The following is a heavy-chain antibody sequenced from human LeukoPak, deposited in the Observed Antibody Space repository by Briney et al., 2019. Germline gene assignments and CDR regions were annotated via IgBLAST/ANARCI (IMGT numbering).Heavy chain of an antibody. D-gene: IGHD6-19*01. J-gene: IGHJ4*02. CDR3: AKASSSGLYRPLDY. CDR2: ISGSGGST. CDR1: GFTFSSYA. Sequence: PGGSLRLSCAASGFTFSSYAMSWVRQAPGKGLEWVSAISGSGGSTYYADSVKGRFTISRDNSKNTLYLQMNSLRAEDTAVYYCAKASSSGLYRPLDYWGQGTLVTVSS. V-gene: IGHV3-23*01.